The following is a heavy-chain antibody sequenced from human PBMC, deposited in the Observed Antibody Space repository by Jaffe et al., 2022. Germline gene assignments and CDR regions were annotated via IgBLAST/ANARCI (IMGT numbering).Heavy chain of an antibody. CDR3: AKDEYSSSWYESYYFDY. V-gene: IGHV3-23*01. CDR2: ISGSGGST. J-gene: IGHJ4*02. Sequence: EVQLLESGGGLVQPGGSLRLSCAASGFTFSSYAMSWVRQAPGKGLEWVSAISGSGGSTYYADSVKGRFTISRDNSKNTLYLQMNSLRAEDTAVYYCAKDEYSSSWYESYYFDYWGQGTLVTVSS. CDR1: GFTFSSYA. D-gene: IGHD6-13*01.